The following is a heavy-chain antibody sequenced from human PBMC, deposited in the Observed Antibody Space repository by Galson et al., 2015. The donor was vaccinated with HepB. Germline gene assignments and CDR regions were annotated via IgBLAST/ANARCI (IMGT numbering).Heavy chain of an antibody. CDR3: ARVPRF. D-gene: IGHD3-16*01. J-gene: IGHJ4*02. CDR1: GFTLGTYW. V-gene: IGHV3-7*03. Sequence: SLRLSCAVSGFTLGTYWMNWVRQAPGKGLEWVANINQDGSEKYYVDSVRGRFTISRDNAKNSLYLQMNSLRADDTAVYYCARVPRFWGQGTLVTVSA. CDR2: INQDGSEK.